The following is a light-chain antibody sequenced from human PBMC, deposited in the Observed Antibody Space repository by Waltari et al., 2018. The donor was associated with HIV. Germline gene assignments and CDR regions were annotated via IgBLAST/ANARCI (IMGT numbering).Light chain of an antibody. Sequence: SYVLTQPPSVSVATGQTAMITCGGKNIGRKTVQCYQQKPGQAPILVIYDDADRPSGIPERFSGSNSGNTATLTISRVEAGDEADYFCQVWDGNSDHQVFGGGTKLTVL. CDR1: NIGRKT. CDR2: DDA. V-gene: IGLV3-21*02. CDR3: QVWDGNSDHQV. J-gene: IGLJ3*02.